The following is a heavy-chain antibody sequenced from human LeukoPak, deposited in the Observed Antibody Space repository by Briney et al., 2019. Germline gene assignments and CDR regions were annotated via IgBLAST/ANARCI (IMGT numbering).Heavy chain of an antibody. CDR2: ISTSGST. V-gene: IGHV4-4*07. J-gene: IGHJ4*02. D-gene: IGHD1-26*01. CDR3: GRRYTGSFSYFDY. CDR1: GGSIISFY. Sequence: PSETLSLTCTVSGGSIISFYWIWIRQPAGKGLEWIGRISTSGSTTYNPSLKSRVTMSVDTSKNQFSLKLTPVTAADTAVYYCGRRYTGSFSYFDYWGQGTLVTVSS.